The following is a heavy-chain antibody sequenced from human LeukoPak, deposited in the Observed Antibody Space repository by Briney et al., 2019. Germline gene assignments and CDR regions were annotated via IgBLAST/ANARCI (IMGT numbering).Heavy chain of an antibody. Sequence: ASVKVSCKASGGTFSSYAINWVRQAAGQGLEWMGWMNPNSGNTGYAQKFQGRVTMTRNTSISTAYMELSSLRSEDTAVYYCARVVVQYSSSSSFDPWGQGTLVTVSS. CDR3: ARVVVQYSSSSSFDP. D-gene: IGHD6-6*01. J-gene: IGHJ5*02. CDR1: GGTFSSYA. V-gene: IGHV1-8*02. CDR2: MNPNSGNT.